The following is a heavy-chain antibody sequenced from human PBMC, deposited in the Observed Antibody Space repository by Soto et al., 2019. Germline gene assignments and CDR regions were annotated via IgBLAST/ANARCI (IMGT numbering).Heavy chain of an antibody. CDR3: ASRGSIGPF. D-gene: IGHD3-22*01. J-gene: IGHJ4*02. Sequence: PSVTLSLTCTVAGGSIRSSSYYLGWIRQPPGKGLEWVGDISLSGNTNYNPSLEGRAAISLDKSRNQFSLILNSVTAADTAVYYSASRGSIGPFWVQGTLVTV. V-gene: IGHV4-39*07. CDR2: ISLSGNT. CDR1: GGSIRSSSYY.